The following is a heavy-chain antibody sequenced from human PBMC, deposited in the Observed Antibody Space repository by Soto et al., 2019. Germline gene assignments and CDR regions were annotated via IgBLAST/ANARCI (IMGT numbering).Heavy chain of an antibody. CDR3: ARGRRDSSSWYGPRYGMDV. CDR1: GGTFSSYA. V-gene: IGHV1-69*06. CDR2: IIPIFGTA. J-gene: IGHJ6*02. Sequence: QVQLVQSGAEVKKPGSSVKVSCKASGGTFSSYAISWVRQAPGQGLEWMGGIIPIFGTANYAQKFQGRVTIPADKSTSTAYMERGSLRSEETAVYYWARGRRDSSSWYGPRYGMDVWGQGTTVTVSS. D-gene: IGHD6-13*01.